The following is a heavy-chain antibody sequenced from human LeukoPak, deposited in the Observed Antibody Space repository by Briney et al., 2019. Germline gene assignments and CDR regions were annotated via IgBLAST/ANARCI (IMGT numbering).Heavy chain of an antibody. D-gene: IGHD4-23*01. CDR1: GASISSSSYY. CDR3: ARDDYGGNSYYYYYMDV. J-gene: IGHJ6*03. CDR2: IYYGGST. Sequence: SETLSLTCTVSGASISSSSYYWGWIRQPPGKGLEWIGSIYYGGSTYYNPSLKSRVTISVDTSKNQFSLKLSSVTAADTAVYYCARDDYGGNSYYYYYMDVWGKGTTVTVSS. V-gene: IGHV4-39*07.